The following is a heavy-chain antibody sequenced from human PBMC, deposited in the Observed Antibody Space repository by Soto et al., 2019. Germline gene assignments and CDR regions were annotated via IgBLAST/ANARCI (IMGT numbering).Heavy chain of an antibody. CDR3: ARDFRTYSHGVEV. D-gene: IGHD4-4*01. CDR2: INPSSGGT. J-gene: IGHJ6*02. Sequence: GASVKVSCKASGYPFTGPYIYWVRQAPGQGLEWMGWINPSSGGTEFAEKFQGRVTVTRDTSIRTVFLELNSLTSDDTGVYFCARDFRTYSHGVEVWGQGTAATVSS. CDR1: GYPFTGPY. V-gene: IGHV1-2*02.